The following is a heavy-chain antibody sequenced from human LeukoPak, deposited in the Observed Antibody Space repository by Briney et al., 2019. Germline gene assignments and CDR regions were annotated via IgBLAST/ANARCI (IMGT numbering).Heavy chain of an antibody. Sequence: PSETLSLTCSVTGVSISSSSYYWGWIRQPPGKGLEWIGNIYYSGSTYYNPSLKSRVTISVDTSMTQFSLRLTSVTAADTAVYFCARDIGIYPHVAFDIWGQGTMVTVSS. CDR3: ARDIGIYPHVAFDI. V-gene: IGHV4-39*07. D-gene: IGHD1-26*01. CDR1: GVSISSSSYY. CDR2: IYYSGST. J-gene: IGHJ3*02.